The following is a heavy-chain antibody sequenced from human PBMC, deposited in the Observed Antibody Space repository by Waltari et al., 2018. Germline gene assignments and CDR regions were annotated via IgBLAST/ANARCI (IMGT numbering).Heavy chain of an antibody. V-gene: IGHV3-7*01. Sequence: EVQLVESGGGLVQPGGSLRLSCVASGFTFSSYWMSWVSQAPGKGQGWVAEINEDGSKEDYMGSVRGRFTTSRDNGKKSVYLRMNRLRVEDTAVYYCARDWEGDSPNFDYWGQGTQVTVSS. D-gene: IGHD1-26*01. J-gene: IGHJ4*02. CDR3: ARDWEGDSPNFDY. CDR1: GFTFSSYW. CDR2: INEDGSKE.